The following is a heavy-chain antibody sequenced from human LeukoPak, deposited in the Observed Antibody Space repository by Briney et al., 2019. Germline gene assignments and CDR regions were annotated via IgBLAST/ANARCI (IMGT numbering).Heavy chain of an antibody. CDR2: ISANGGST. V-gene: IGHV3-64D*06. J-gene: IGHJ4*02. CDR1: GFIISNYA. CDR3: VKDLYRGDTSSWYYFDY. Sequence: GGSLRLSCSASGFIISNYAMHWVRQAPGKGLEYVSAISANGGSTYYADSVKGRFTISRDNSKNTLYLQMSSLRAEDTAIYHCVKDLYRGDTSSWYYFDYWGQGTLVTVSS. D-gene: IGHD6-13*01.